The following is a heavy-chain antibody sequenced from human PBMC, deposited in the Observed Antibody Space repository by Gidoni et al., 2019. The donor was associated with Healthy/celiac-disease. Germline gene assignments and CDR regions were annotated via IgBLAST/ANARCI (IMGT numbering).Heavy chain of an antibody. D-gene: IGHD5-18*01. CDR1: VGSISSYY. Sequence: QVQLQESFIGLLTPPETLSLTCSVPVGSISSYYWSRIRQPPGKGLEWIGYIYYSGSTNYNPSLKSRVTISVDTSKNQFSLKLSAVTAADTAVYYCARHYSYGYNNFGYWGQGTLVTVSS. CDR2: IYYSGST. J-gene: IGHJ4*02. CDR3: ARHYSYGYNNFGY. V-gene: IGHV4-59*08.